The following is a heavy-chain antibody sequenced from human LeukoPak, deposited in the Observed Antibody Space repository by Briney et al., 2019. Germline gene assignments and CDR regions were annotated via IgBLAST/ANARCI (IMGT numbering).Heavy chain of an antibody. CDR2: INDDGSST. J-gene: IGHJ2*01. V-gene: IGHV3-74*01. CDR1: GFTFSSYW. Sequence: GGSLRLSCAASGFTFSSYWMHWVRQAPGKGLVWVSRINDDGSSTSYADSVKGRFTISRDNAKNTLYLRMSSLRGEDTAVYYCARARYSGTWTLHIWGRGTLVTVSS. D-gene: IGHD6-13*01. CDR3: ARARYSGTWTLHI.